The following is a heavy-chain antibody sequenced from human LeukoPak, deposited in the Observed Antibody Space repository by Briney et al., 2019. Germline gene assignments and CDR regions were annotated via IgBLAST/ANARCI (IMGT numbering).Heavy chain of an antibody. V-gene: IGHV3-11*01. CDR3: ARGVGATHYYYYGMDV. Sequence: GGSLRLSCAASGFTFSDYYMSWIRQAPGKGLEWVSYISSSGSTIYYADSVKGRFTISRDNAKNSLYLQMNNLRAEDTAVYYCARGVGATHYYYYGMDVWGQGTTVTVSS. CDR1: GFTFSDYY. CDR2: ISSSGSTI. J-gene: IGHJ6*02. D-gene: IGHD1-26*01.